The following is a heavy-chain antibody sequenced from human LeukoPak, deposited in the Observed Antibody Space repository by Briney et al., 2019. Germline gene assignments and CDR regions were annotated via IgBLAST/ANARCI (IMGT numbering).Heavy chain of an antibody. CDR1: GDSINTNHW. J-gene: IGHJ4*02. D-gene: IGHD3-10*01. V-gene: IGHV4-4*02. CDR3: ARGVINSEFDY. Sequence: SETLSLTCTVSGDSINTNHWWGWVRQPPGKGLEWIGEVYHSGSTNYSPSLKSRVTISIDKSKNLYSLNLNFVTAADTAVYFCARGVINSEFDYWGQGILVTVSS. CDR2: VYHSGST.